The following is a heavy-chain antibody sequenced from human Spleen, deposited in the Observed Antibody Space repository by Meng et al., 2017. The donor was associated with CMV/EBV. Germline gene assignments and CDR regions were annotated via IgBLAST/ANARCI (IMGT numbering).Heavy chain of an antibody. CDR3: ARGMVVIAPWFDP. V-gene: IGHV4-39*02. J-gene: IGHJ5*02. CDR2: LYYTGST. CDR1: GGSISSTTYY. D-gene: IGHD2-21*01. Sequence: SETLSLTCTVSGGSISSTTYYWGWIRQPPGKGLEWIGSLYYTGSTSYNPSLKSRVTISLDTSKNQFSLKMTSVTAADTAVYYCARGMVVIAPWFDPWGPGTLVTVSS.